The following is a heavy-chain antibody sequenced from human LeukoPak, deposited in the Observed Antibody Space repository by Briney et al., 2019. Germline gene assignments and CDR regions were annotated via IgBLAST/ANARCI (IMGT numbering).Heavy chain of an antibody. J-gene: IGHJ3*02. CDR1: GGTISSYY. CDR2: IYTSGST. V-gene: IGHV4-4*07. D-gene: IGHD3-9*01. Sequence: SETLSLTCTVSGGTISSYYWSWIRQPAGKGLEWIGRIYTSGSTNYNHSLKSRVTMSVDTSKNQFSLKLSAVTAADTAVYYCARAGGYYDILTGYLNVDAFDIWGQGTIVTVST. CDR3: ARAGGYYDILTGYLNVDAFDI.